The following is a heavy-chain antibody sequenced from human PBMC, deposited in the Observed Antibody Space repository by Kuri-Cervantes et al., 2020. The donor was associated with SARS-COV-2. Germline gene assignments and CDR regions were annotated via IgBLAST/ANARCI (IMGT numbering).Heavy chain of an antibody. CDR2: IKQDGSEK. J-gene: IGHJ4*02. Sequence: GESLKISCAASRFTISSYLMSWVRQAPGKGLEWVTNIKQDGSEKYYVDSVKSRFTISRDNAKNSLNLQMNSLRAEDTAVYYCARVSPIPYYYDISGYLDYWGQGTLVTVSS. V-gene: IGHV3-7*01. D-gene: IGHD3-22*01. CDR3: ARVSPIPYYYDISGYLDY. CDR1: RFTISSYL.